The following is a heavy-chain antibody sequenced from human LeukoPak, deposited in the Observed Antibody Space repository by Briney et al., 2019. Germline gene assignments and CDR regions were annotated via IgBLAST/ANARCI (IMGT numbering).Heavy chain of an antibody. Sequence: GGSLRLSCAASGFTFSTCAMSWVRQAPGKGLEWVSAISGSGGSTYYADSVKGRFTISRDNSKNTLYLQMNSLRAEDTAVYYCAKDTFSSSWYQAGDAFDIWGQGTMVTVSS. J-gene: IGHJ3*02. V-gene: IGHV3-23*01. D-gene: IGHD6-13*01. CDR3: AKDTFSSSWYQAGDAFDI. CDR1: GFTFSTCA. CDR2: ISGSGGST.